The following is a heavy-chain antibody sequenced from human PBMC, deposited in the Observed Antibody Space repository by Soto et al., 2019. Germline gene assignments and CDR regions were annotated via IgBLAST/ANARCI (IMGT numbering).Heavy chain of an antibody. J-gene: IGHJ3*01. Sequence: SETLSLTCTVSGGSISNVNDCWSWIRQSPDKGLEWIGHIYDGGSTYNNPSLKSRITISVDTSKNQFSLKLSSVSVADTAIYCCASLNFDILTGYYAFDLWGQGTMVT. CDR3: ASLNFDILTGYYAFDL. CDR2: IYDGGST. D-gene: IGHD3-9*01. V-gene: IGHV4-30-4*01. CDR1: GGSISNVNDC.